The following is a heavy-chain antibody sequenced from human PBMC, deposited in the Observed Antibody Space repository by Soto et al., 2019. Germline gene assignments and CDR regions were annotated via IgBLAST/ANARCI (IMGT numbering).Heavy chain of an antibody. D-gene: IGHD6-6*01. CDR3: ARSLDGVAARTDY. CDR2: IYYSGST. CDR1: FCSSSSGDYY. J-gene: IGHJ4*02. V-gene: IGHV4-30-4*01. Sequence: TLSRTCTVSFCSSSSGDYYWSWIRQPPGKGLEWIGYIYYSGSTYYNPSLKSRITISVDTSKNQFSLKLSSVTAADTAVYFCARSLDGVAARTDYWGQGTLVTVSS.